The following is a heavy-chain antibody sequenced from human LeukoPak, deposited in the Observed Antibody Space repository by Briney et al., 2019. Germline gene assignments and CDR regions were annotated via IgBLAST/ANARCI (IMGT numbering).Heavy chain of an antibody. D-gene: IGHD1-26*01. CDR2: IKQDGSEK. J-gene: IGHJ6*03. CDR1: GFTFSSYW. CDR3: ARRKFSGSYSSYYYYYYYMDV. V-gene: IGHV3-7*01. Sequence: QPGGSLRLSCAASGFTFSSYWMSWVRQAPGKGLEWVANIKQDGSEKYYVDSVKGRFTISRDNAKNSLYLQMNSLRAEDTAVCYCARRKFSGSYSSYYYYYYYMDVWGKGTTVTVSS.